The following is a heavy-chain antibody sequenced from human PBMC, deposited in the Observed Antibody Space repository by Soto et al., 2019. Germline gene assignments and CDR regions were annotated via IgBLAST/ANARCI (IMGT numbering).Heavy chain of an antibody. J-gene: IGHJ3*02. CDR2: ITAYNGNT. Sequence: QVQMVQSGAEVKKPGASVKVSCKASGYTFTTYGISWVRQAPGQGLEWMGWITAYNGNTNYAQKVQGRVTMTTDTSTSTVYMELRSLRYDDTAVYYCARDVGDDSSSYNDAFDMWGQGTMFTVSS. V-gene: IGHV1-18*01. D-gene: IGHD3-22*01. CDR3: ARDVGDDSSSYNDAFDM. CDR1: GYTFTTYG.